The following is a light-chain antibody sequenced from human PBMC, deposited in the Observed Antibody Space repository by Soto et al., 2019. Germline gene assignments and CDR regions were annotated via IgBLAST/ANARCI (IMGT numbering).Light chain of an antibody. CDR2: DVA. V-gene: IGLV2-11*01. J-gene: IGLJ3*02. CDR1: STDVDFYNY. CDR3: CSYTGTYTWV. Sequence: QSALTQPRSVSASPGQSVTISCTGTSTDVDFYNYVSWYQQHPGNVPKVMIYDVAKRPSGVPDRFSGSRSGNTASLTISGLQADDEADYYCCSYTGTYTWVFGGGTQLTVL.